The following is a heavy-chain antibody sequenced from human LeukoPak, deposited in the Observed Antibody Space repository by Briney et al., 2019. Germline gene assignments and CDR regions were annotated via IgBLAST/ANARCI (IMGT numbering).Heavy chain of an antibody. CDR3: ARDGSDIVVVPAAIEYYYMDV. J-gene: IGHJ6*03. CDR2: ISAYNGNT. D-gene: IGHD2-2*01. CDR1: GYTFTSYG. Sequence: ASVKVSCKASGYTFTSYGISWVRQAPGQGLEWMGWISAYNGNTNYAQKLQGRVTMTTDTSTSTAYMELRSLRSDDTAVYYCARDGSDIVVVPAAIEYYYMDVWGKGTTVTVSS. V-gene: IGHV1-18*01.